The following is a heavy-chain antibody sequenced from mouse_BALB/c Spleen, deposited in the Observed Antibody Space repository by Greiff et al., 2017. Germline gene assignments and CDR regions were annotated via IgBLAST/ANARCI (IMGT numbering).Heavy chain of an antibody. J-gene: IGHJ4*01. CDR1: GYTFTDYE. V-gene: IGHV1-15*01. Sequence: QVQLQQSGAELVRPGASVTLSCKASGYTFTDYEMHWVKQTPVHGLELIGAIDPETGGTAYNQKFKGKATLTADKSSSTAYMELRSLTSEDSAVYYCTRNYYGSSYDAMDYWGQGTSVTVSS. CDR3: TRNYYGSSYDAMDY. D-gene: IGHD1-1*01. CDR2: IDPETGGT.